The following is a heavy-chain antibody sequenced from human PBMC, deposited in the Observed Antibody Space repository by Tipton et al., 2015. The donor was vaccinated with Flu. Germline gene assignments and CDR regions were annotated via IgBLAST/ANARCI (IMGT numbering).Heavy chain of an antibody. CDR3: ARDLWNDRRAYYYYGVDV. CDR1: GDSISTTICY. J-gene: IGHJ6*02. D-gene: IGHD1-1*01. CDR2: IYYSGTT. Sequence: TLSLTCTVSGDSISTTICYWGWVRQPPGKGLEWIGSIYYSGTTYYNPSLKSRVTISVDSSKNEFSLTLASLTAADTAVYYCARDLWNDRRAYYYYGVDVWGQGTTVTVSS. V-gene: IGHV4-39*07.